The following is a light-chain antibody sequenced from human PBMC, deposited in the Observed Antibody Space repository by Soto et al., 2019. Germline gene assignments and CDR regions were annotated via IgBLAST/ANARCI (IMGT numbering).Light chain of an antibody. CDR1: QGVGSN. J-gene: IGKJ1*01. V-gene: IGKV3-15*01. CDR3: QQYTKWWT. Sequence: EIVMTQSPAPLSVSPGEGVTLSCRASQGVGSNFAWYQQKPGQSPRLLIYGASTRATGVPARCSGSGSGTEFTLTISGLQSEDFAVYYCQQYTKWWTFGQGTKVEIK. CDR2: GAS.